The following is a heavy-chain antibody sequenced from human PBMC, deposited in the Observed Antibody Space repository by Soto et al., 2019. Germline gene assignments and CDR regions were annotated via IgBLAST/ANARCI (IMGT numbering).Heavy chain of an antibody. J-gene: IGHJ3*02. CDR3: ASMSPIVVVVAATLPDAFDI. CDR1: GFTFSSYS. Sequence: GGSLRLSCAASGFTFSSYSMNWVRQAPGKGLEWVSSISSSSSYIYYADSVKGRFTISRDNAKNSLYLQMNSLRAEDTAVYYCASMSPIVVVVAATLPDAFDIWGQGTMVTVS. CDR2: ISSSSSYI. V-gene: IGHV3-21*01. D-gene: IGHD2-15*01.